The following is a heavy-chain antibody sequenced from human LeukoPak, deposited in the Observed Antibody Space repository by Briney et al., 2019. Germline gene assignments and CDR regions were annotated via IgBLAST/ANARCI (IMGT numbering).Heavy chain of an antibody. CDR1: GITFGNNW. V-gene: IGHV3-74*01. CDR3: ARDVPHNWFDT. Sequence: GGSLRLSCAASGITFGNNWMHWVRQGPGKGLVWISRVNSDGGGAIYADSVKGRFTVSRDNAKNTLYLQMNSLRAEDTAVYYCARDVPHNWFDTRGQGTLVTVSS. CDR2: VNSDGGGA. J-gene: IGHJ5*02.